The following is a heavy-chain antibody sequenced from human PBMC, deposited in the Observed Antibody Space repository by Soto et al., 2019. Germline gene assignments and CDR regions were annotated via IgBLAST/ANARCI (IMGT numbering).Heavy chain of an antibody. D-gene: IGHD3-9*01. V-gene: IGHV4-39*07. CDR3: ARRYGYYFEY. CDR2: IYYSGYT. J-gene: IGHJ4*02. CDR1: GGSISSSSYY. Sequence: SETLSLTCTVSGGSISSSSYYWGWIRQPPGKGLEWIGSIYYSGYTYYNPSLKSRVTISVDTSKNQLSLKLSSVTAADTAVYYCARRYGYYFEYWGQGTLVTVSS.